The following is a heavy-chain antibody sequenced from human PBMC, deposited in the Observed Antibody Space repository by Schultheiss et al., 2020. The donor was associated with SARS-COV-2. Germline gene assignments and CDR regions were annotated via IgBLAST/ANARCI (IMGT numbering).Heavy chain of an antibody. Sequence: SETLSLTCTVSGGSISSGSYYWSWIRQPPGKGLEWIGEINHSGSTNYNPSLKSRVTISVDTSKNQFSLKLSSVTAADTAVYYCARGGIWSIAARRYMDVWGKGTTVTVSS. CDR2: INHSGST. V-gene: IGHV4-39*07. D-gene: IGHD6-6*01. CDR3: ARGGIWSIAARRYMDV. J-gene: IGHJ6*03. CDR1: GGSISSGSYY.